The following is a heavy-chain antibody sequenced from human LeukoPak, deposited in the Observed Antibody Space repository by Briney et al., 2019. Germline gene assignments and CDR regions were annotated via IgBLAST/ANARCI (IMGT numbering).Heavy chain of an antibody. CDR1: GGSFSGYY. Sequence: ASETLSLTCAVYGGSFSGYYWSWIRQPPGKGLEWIGEINHSGSTNYNPSLKSRVTITVDTSKNQFSLKLSSVTAADTAVYYCARSTAWIQLWYKYWGQGTLVTVSS. V-gene: IGHV4-34*01. D-gene: IGHD5-18*01. J-gene: IGHJ4*02. CDR3: ARSTAWIQLWYKY. CDR2: INHSGST.